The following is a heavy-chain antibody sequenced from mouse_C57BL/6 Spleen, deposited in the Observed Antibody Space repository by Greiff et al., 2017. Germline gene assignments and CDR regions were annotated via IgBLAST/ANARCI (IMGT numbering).Heavy chain of an antibody. CDR2: INPNNGGT. D-gene: IGHD2-2*01. V-gene: IGHV1-22*01. J-gene: IGHJ4*01. Sequence: EVKLQQSGPELVKPGASVKMSCKASGYTFTDYNMHWVKQSHGKSLEWIGYINPNNGGTSYNQKFKGKATLTVNKSSSTAYMELRSLTSEDSAVYYCARVGYYGSLYAMDYWGQGTSVTVSS. CDR1: GYTFTDYN. CDR3: ARVGYYGSLYAMDY.